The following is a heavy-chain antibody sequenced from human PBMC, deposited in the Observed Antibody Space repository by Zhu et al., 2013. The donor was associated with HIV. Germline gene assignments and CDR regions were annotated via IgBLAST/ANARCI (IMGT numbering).Heavy chain of an antibody. Sequence: QVQLQESGPGLVKPSETLSLTCTVSGGSISSYYWSWIRQPPGKGLEWIGYVYYSGSTNYNPSLKSRVTISVDTSRNQFSLKLTSVTAADTAVYYCARSHAGTTGGLDYWGQGTLVTVSS. V-gene: IGHV4-59*01. CDR1: GGSISSYY. D-gene: IGHD1-1*01. CDR2: VYYSGST. J-gene: IGHJ4*02. CDR3: ARSHAGTTGGLDY.